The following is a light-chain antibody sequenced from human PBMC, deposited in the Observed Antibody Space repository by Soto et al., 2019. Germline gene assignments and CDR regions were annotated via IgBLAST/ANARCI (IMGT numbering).Light chain of an antibody. CDR1: SSDVGGYKY. CDR2: EVT. J-gene: IGLJ2*01. V-gene: IGLV2-14*01. CDR3: NSYTSTKHVV. Sequence: QSALTQPASVSGSPGQSVTISCTGTSSDVGGYKYVSWYQQHPSKAPKLVIYEVTKRPSGVSNRFSGSKSGNTASMTITGVQADDETDYYCNSYTSTKHVVFGGGTKLTVL.